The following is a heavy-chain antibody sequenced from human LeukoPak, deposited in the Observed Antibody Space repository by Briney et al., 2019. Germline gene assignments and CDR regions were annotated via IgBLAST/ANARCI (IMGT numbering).Heavy chain of an antibody. CDR2: IYYSGST. D-gene: IGHD3-22*01. Sequence: ESSETLSLTCTVSGGSISSYYWSWIRQPPGKGLEWIGYIYYSGSTNYIPSLKSRVTISVDTSKNQFSLKLSSVTAADTAVYYCARASDYYDSSGYFDYWGQGTLVTVSS. CDR1: GGSISSYY. V-gene: IGHV4-59*01. J-gene: IGHJ4*02. CDR3: ARASDYYDSSGYFDY.